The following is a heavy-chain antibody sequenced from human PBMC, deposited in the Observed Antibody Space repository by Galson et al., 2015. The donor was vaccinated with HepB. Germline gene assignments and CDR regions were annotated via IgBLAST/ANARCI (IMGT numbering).Heavy chain of an antibody. CDR2: ISSSSNYI. D-gene: IGHD4-17*01. V-gene: IGHV3-21*01. J-gene: IGHJ4*02. CDR3: ARENDYGDENFDY. CDR1: GFTFSSYS. Sequence: SLRLSCADSGFTFSSYSMNWVRQAPGKGLEWVSYISSSSNYIYYADSVKGRFTISRDNAKNSLYLQMNSLRAEDTAVYYCARENDYGDENFDYWGQGTLVTVSS.